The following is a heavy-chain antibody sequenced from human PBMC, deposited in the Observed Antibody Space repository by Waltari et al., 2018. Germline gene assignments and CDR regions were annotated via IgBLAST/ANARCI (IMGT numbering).Heavy chain of an antibody. J-gene: IGHJ5*02. CDR1: GHSVSSPFL. D-gene: IGHD2-15*01. CDR2: VHGSGRT. Sequence: QLQLLASGPGLVNPSWTLSPNFAAPGHSVSSPFLWNWVHQSPQKGLEWIGQVHGSGRTNYNPSFASRVTVSLDTSKNLFSLKMTSATAADTAVYYCARDRGRGLYLDTWGPGTLVTVSP. CDR3: ARDRGRGLYLDT. V-gene: IGHV4-4*02.